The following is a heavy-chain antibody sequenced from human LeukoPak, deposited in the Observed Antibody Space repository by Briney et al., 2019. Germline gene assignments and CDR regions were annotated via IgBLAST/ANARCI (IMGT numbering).Heavy chain of an antibody. V-gene: IGHV1-69*13. CDR1: GGTFSSYA. CDR3: ASGYSYGATFDY. Sequence: SVKVSCKASGGTFSSYAISWVRQAPGQGLEWMGGIIPIFGTANYAQKFQGKVTITADESTSTAYMELSSLRSEDTAVYYCASGYSYGATFDYWGQGTLVTVSS. D-gene: IGHD5-18*01. J-gene: IGHJ4*02. CDR2: IIPIFGTA.